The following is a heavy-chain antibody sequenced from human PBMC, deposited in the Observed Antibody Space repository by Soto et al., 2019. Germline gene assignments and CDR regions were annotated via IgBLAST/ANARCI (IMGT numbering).Heavy chain of an antibody. V-gene: IGHV3-30*18. J-gene: IGHJ4*02. D-gene: IGHD6-13*01. CDR3: AKDALSSTWSALFDY. Sequence: GGSLRLSCAASGFTFRSYGMHWVRQSPGKGLEWVAVISYDGSDKYYADSVKGRFSISRDNSKNTLFLQMNSLRAEDTAIYYCAKDALSSTWSALFDYWGQGTLGTVSS. CDR2: ISYDGSDK. CDR1: GFTFRSYG.